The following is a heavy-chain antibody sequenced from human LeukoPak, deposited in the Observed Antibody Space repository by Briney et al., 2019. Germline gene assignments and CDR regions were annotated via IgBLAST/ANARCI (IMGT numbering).Heavy chain of an antibody. CDR3: ARGKDTAMVNYGMDV. J-gene: IGHJ6*02. CDR2: IWYDGSNK. D-gene: IGHD5-18*01. CDR1: GFTFSSYG. Sequence: GGSLRLSCAASGFTFSSYGMHWVRQAPGKGLEWVAVIWYDGSNKYYADSVKGRSTISRDNSKNTLYLQMNSLRAEDTAVYYCARGKDTAMVNYGMDVWGQGTTVTVSS. V-gene: IGHV3-33*01.